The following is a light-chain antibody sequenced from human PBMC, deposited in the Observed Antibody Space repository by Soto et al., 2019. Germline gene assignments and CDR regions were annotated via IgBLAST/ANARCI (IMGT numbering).Light chain of an antibody. V-gene: IGKV3-20*01. CDR1: QSVSSSY. CDR2: GAS. Sequence: VMTQSPGSLSLSPGERATLSCRASQSVSSSYLAWYQQKPGQAPRLLIYGASSRATGIPDRFSGSGSGTDFTLTISRLEPEDFAVYYCQQYGSSPRTFGQGTKVDIK. J-gene: IGKJ1*01. CDR3: QQYGSSPRT.